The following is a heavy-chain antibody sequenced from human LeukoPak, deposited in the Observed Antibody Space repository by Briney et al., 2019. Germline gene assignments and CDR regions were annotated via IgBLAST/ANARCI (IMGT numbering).Heavy chain of an antibody. D-gene: IGHD1-26*01. J-gene: IGHJ4*02. Sequence: ASVKVSCKASGYTFTGYYMHWVRQAPGQGLEWMGWINPNSGGTNYAQKFQGRVTMTRDTSISTAYMELSRLRSDDTAVYYCARERGGYQTDHFDYWGQGTLVTVSS. CDR2: INPNSGGT. V-gene: IGHV1-2*02. CDR3: ARERGGYQTDHFDY. CDR1: GYTFTGYY.